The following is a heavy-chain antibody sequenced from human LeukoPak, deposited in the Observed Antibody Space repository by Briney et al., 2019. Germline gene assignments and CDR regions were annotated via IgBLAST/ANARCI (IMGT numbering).Heavy chain of an antibody. V-gene: IGHV1-69*02. CDR2: IIPILGIA. J-gene: IGHJ3*02. Sequence: GASVKVSCKASGGTFSSYTISWVRQAPGQGLEWMVRIIPILGIANYAQKFQGRVTITADKSTSTAYMELSSLRSEDTAVYYCARGIRSPFAFDIWGQGTMVTVSS. CDR1: GGTFSSYT. D-gene: IGHD2-21*01. CDR3: ARGIRSPFAFDI.